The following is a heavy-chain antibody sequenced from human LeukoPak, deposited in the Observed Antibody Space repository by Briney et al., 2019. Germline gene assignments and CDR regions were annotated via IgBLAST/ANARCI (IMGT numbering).Heavy chain of an antibody. Sequence: SETLSLTCAVYGGSFSCYYWSWIRQPPGKGLEWIGEINHSGSTNYNPSLKSRVTISVAPSKNQFSLKLSSVTAADTAVYYCARASIAAGTYYYGMDVWGQGTTVTVSS. CDR3: ARASIAAGTYYYGMDV. CDR2: INHSGST. CDR1: GGSFSCYY. D-gene: IGHD6-13*01. J-gene: IGHJ6*02. V-gene: IGHV4-34*01.